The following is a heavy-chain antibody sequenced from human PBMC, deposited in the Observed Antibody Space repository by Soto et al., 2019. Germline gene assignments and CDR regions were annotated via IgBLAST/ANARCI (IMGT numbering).Heavy chain of an antibody. CDR1: GYTFTRDG. V-gene: IGHV1-18*04. CDR2: ISPYNNDT. CDR3: ATDRRGVRSACFGSQYFHS. D-gene: IGHD3-10*01. J-gene: IGHJ4*02. Sequence: QVQLVQSGPEVKKPGASVKVSCKTSGYTFTRDGISWVRQAPGQGLEWMGWISPYNNDTKYAQRFQGRVTMTTDTSTKTVYRALRILTSEVTAVKYWATDRRGVRSACFGSQYFHSWSQGDLVHVSS.